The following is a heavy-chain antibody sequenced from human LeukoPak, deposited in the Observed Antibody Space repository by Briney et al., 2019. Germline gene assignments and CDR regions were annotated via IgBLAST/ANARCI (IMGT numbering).Heavy chain of an antibody. V-gene: IGHV4-30-4*01. Sequence: SETLSLTCTVSGGSISSANYYGNWIRQPPGKGLEWIGYVSYSGSTHYNPSLKSRATISADTSKNQFSLKLTSMTAADTAVYHCARGGEGYNYVYWGQGTLVTVSS. J-gene: IGHJ4*02. D-gene: IGHD5-24*01. CDR2: VSYSGST. CDR3: ARGGEGYNYVY. CDR1: GGSISSANYY.